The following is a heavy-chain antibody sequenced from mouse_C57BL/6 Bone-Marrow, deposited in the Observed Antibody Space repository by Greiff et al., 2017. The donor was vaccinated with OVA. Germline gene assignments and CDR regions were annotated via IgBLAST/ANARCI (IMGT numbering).Heavy chain of an antibody. CDR1: GYTFTSYT. CDR3: ARVLKGLLWSFAY. Sequence: QVQLKESGAELARPGASVKMSCKASGYTFTSYTMHWVKQRPGQGLEWIGYINPSSGYTKYNQKFKDKATLTADKSSSTAYMQLSSLTSEDSAVYYCARVLKGLLWSFAYWGQGTLVTVSA. CDR2: INPSSGYT. D-gene: IGHD2-10*01. J-gene: IGHJ3*01. V-gene: IGHV1-4*01.